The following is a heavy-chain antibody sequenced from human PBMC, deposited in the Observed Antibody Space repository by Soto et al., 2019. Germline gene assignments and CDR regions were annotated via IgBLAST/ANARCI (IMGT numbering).Heavy chain of an antibody. V-gene: IGHV3-30*14. CDR1: GFTFGSYA. D-gene: IGHD3-10*01. CDR3: ARVSNPRISLLRRIPPV. J-gene: IGHJ6*02. CDR2: ISPDGNEK. Sequence: QVRLVESGGGVVQPGTSLRLSCVVSGFTFGSYAMHWVRQAPDTGLEWVALISPDGNEKYYTDSMKGRFTFSRDNSKNTLYLKLTTLGVEDAATYYSARVSNPRISLLRRIPPVLGQGTTGSFSS.